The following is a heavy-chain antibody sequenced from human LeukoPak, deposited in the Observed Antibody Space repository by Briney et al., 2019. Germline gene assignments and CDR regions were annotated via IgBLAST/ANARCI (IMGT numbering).Heavy chain of an antibody. CDR1: GGTFSSYA. CDR2: IIPIFGTA. CDR3: ARSHDSGYDYFDY. Sequence: GASVKVSCKASGGTFSSYAISWVRQAPGQGLEWMGGIIPIFGTANYAQKFQGRVTITADESTSTAYMELSSLRSEDTAVYYCARSHDSGYDYFDYWGQGTLVTVSS. V-gene: IGHV1-69*13. J-gene: IGHJ4*02. D-gene: IGHD5-12*01.